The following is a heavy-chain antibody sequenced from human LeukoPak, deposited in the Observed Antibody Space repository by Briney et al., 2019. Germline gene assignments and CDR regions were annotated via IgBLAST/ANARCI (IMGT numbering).Heavy chain of an antibody. V-gene: IGHV3-53*01. CDR1: GFSVTTNY. Sequence: GGSLRLSCAASGFSVTTNYMTWVRQAPGRGPEWVSVIYTGGLTYYSDSLQGRFTISRDDSENTLYLQMTSLKAEDTAIYYCVRVEYSISSGAFDIWGQGTVVTVSS. CDR3: VRVEYSISSGAFDI. D-gene: IGHD6-6*01. CDR2: IYTGGLT. J-gene: IGHJ3*02.